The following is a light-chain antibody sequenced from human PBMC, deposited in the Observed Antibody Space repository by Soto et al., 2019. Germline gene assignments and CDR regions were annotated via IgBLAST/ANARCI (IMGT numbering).Light chain of an antibody. CDR3: AAWDGSLNGVV. J-gene: IGLJ2*01. CDR2: SNN. V-gene: IGLV1-44*01. Sequence: QSVLTQPPSASGTPGQRVTISCSGSSSNIGNNTVNWYQQLPGTAPRLLMYSNNQRPSGVPDRFSGSKSGTSASLAISGLQSEDEADYYCAAWDGSLNGVVFGGGTKVTVL. CDR1: SSNIGNNT.